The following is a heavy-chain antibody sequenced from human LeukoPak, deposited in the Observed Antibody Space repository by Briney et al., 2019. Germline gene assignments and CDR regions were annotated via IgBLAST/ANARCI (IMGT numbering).Heavy chain of an antibody. CDR3: ARGYCSGGSCYGPGY. V-gene: IGHV3-21*01. J-gene: IGHJ4*02. D-gene: IGHD2-15*01. CDR2: ISSSSSYI. CDR1: GFTFSSYS. Sequence: PGESLRLSCAASGFTFSSYSMNWVRQAPGKGLEWVSSISSSSSYIYYADSVKGRFTISRDNAKNSLYLQMNSLRAEDTAVYYCARGYCSGGSCYGPGYWGQGTLVTVSS.